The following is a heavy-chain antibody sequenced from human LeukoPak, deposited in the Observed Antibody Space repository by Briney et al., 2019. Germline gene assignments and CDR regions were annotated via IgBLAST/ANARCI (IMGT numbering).Heavy chain of an antibody. V-gene: IGHV3-30*18. CDR2: ISYDGSNK. CDR1: GFTFSSYG. D-gene: IGHD2-15*01. CDR3: AKASLGYCSGGSCYSGAFDY. Sequence: GGSLRLSCAASGFTFSSYGMHWVRQAPGKGLKCVAVISYDGSNKYYADSVKGRFTISRDNSKNTLYLQMNSLRAEDTAVYYCAKASLGYCSGGSCYSGAFDYWGQGTLVTVSS. J-gene: IGHJ4*02.